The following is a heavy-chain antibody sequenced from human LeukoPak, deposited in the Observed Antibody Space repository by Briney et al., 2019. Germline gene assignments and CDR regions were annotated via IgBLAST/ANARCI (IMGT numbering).Heavy chain of an antibody. CDR2: INPDSGGT. CDR1: GYTFTVYY. D-gene: IGHD3-10*01. V-gene: IGHV1-2*02. CDR3: ARDSGNGGYFDY. J-gene: IGHJ4*02. Sequence: ASVTVSYKTSGYTFTVYYMYWVRQAPGQGREWMGWINPDSGGTNYAQKFQGRVSMTRDTSISTAYMELSRLRSDDTAVYYCARDSGNGGYFDYWGQGTLVTVSS.